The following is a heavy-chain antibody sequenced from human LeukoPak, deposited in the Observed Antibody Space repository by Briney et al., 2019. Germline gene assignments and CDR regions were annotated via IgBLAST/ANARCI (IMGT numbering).Heavy chain of an antibody. D-gene: IGHD2-8*01. CDR1: GYTFTSYD. Sequence: VSVKVSCKASGYTFTSYDINWVRQATGQGLEWMGWMNPNSGNTGYAQKFQGRVTMTRNTSISTAYMELSSLRSEDTAVYYCARRRLDCTNGVCFNWFDPWGQGTLVTVSS. CDR2: MNPNSGNT. V-gene: IGHV1-8*01. J-gene: IGHJ5*02. CDR3: ARRRLDCTNGVCFNWFDP.